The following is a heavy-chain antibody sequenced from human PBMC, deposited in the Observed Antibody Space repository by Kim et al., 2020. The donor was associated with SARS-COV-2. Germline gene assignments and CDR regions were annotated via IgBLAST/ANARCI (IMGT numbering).Heavy chain of an antibody. CDR2: ISGSGGST. V-gene: IGHV3-23*01. CDR1: GFTFSSYA. CDR3: AKIQRITMVRGVICWFDP. J-gene: IGHJ5*02. Sequence: GGSLRLSCAASGFTFSSYAMSWVRQAPGKGLEWVSAISGSGGSTYYADSVKGRFTISRDNSKNTLYLQMNSLRAEDTAVYYCAKIQRITMVRGVICWFDPWGQGTLVTVSS. D-gene: IGHD3-10*01.